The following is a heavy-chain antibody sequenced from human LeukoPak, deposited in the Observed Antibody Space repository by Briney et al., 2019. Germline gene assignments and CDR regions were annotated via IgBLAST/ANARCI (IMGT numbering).Heavy chain of an antibody. V-gene: IGHV4-34*01. J-gene: IGHJ4*02. CDR2: INHSGST. D-gene: IGHD2-15*01. CDR3: ARAPLGYCSGGSCYGVDY. Sequence: SEPLSLTCAVYGGSFSGYYWSWIRQPPGKGLEWIGEINHSGSTNYNPSLKSRVTISVDTSKNQFSLKLSSVTAADTALYYCARAPLGYCSGGSCYGVDYWAREPWSPSPQ. CDR1: GGSFSGYY.